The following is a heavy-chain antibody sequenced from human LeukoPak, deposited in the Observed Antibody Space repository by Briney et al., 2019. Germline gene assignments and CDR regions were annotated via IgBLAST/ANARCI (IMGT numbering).Heavy chain of an antibody. V-gene: IGHV3-53*05. CDR2: IYSGGST. Sequence: PGGSLSLSCAASGFPVSSNYMSWVRQAPGKGLEWVSVIYSGGSTYYADSVKGRFTISRDNSRNTVSLQMVSLRAEDTAVYYCARVTTSTKYYSGMDVWGQGTTVTVSS. D-gene: IGHD1-14*01. CDR1: GFPVSSNY. J-gene: IGHJ6*02. CDR3: ARVTTSTKYYSGMDV.